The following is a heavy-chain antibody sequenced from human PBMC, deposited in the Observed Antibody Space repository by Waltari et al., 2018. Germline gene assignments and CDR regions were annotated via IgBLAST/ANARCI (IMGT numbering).Heavy chain of an antibody. CDR2: IVVGSGNP. Sequence: QMQLVQSGPEVRKPGTSVKVSCKASGFNFGNSAMQWMRQARGQRLEWIGWIVVGSGNPNYEQKFRERASITRDVSTGTAYLELSSLRFEDTAVYYCAAAGYYNTKFYDPWGQGTLVTVSS. CDR3: AAAGYYNTKFYDP. CDR1: GFNFGNSA. D-gene: IGHD3-9*01. J-gene: IGHJ5*02. V-gene: IGHV1-58*02.